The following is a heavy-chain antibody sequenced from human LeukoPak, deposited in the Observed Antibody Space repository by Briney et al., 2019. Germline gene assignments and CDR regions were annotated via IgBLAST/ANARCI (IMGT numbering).Heavy chain of an antibody. CDR3: ARGNWYTWIQLWPNREGYYYMDV. J-gene: IGHJ6*03. CDR2: INHSGST. Sequence: SETLSLTCAVYGGSFSGYYWSWIRQPPGKGLEWIGEINHSGSTNYNPSLKSRVTISVDTSKNQFSLKLSSVTAADTAVYYCARGNWYTWIQLWPNREGYYYMDVWGKGTTVTVSS. V-gene: IGHV4-34*01. D-gene: IGHD5-18*01. CDR1: GGSFSGYY.